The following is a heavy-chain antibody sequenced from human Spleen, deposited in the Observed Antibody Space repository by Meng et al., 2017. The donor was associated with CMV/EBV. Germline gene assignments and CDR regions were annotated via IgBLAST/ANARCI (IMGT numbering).Heavy chain of an antibody. CDR2: INPNSGGT. D-gene: IGHD2-2*01. CDR1: GYNFTGYY. V-gene: IGHV1-2*02. CDR3: AREDIVVVPAAYKIYYYYYGMDV. Sequence: ASVKVSCKTSGYNFTGYYMHWVRQAPGQGLEWMGWINPNSGGTNYAQKFQGRVTMTRDTSISTAYMELRRLRSDDTAVYYCAREDIVVVPAAYKIYYYYYGMDVWGQGTTVTVSS. J-gene: IGHJ6*02.